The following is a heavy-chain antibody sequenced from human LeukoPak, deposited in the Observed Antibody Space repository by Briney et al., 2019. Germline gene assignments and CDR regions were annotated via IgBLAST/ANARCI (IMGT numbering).Heavy chain of an antibody. Sequence: KPGGSLRLSCAASGFTFSSYEMNWVRQAPGKGLEWIGSIYYSGSTYYNPSLKSRVTISVDTSKDQFSLKLSSVTAADTAIYYCAIVSGDYILYWYFDLWGRGTLVTVSS. CDR2: IYYSGST. D-gene: IGHD4-17*01. J-gene: IGHJ2*01. CDR3: AIVSGDYILYWYFDL. CDR1: GFTFSSYE. V-gene: IGHV4-59*05.